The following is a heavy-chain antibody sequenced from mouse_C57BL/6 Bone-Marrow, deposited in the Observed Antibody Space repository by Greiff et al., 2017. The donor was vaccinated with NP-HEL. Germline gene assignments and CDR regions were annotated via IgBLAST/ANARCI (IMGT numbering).Heavy chain of an antibody. CDR3: ARESSTTVPWYFDV. J-gene: IGHJ1*03. CDR2: IYPRSGNT. Sequence: QVQLQQSGAELARPGASVKLSCKASGYTFTSYGISWVKQRTGQGLEWIGEIYPRSGNTYYNEKFKGKATLTADKSSSTAYMELRSLTSEDSAVYFCARESSTTVPWYFDVWGTGTTVTVSS. CDR1: GYTFTSYG. D-gene: IGHD1-1*01. V-gene: IGHV1-81*01.